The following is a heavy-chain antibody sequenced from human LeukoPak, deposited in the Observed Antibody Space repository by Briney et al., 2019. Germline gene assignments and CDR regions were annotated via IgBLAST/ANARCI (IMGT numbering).Heavy chain of an antibody. CDR2: IYDSGST. V-gene: IGHV4-39*01. CDR1: GFTFSRYW. CDR3: ARHYGP. D-gene: IGHD3-10*01. J-gene: IGHJ5*02. Sequence: PGGSLRLSCAASGFTFSRYWMNWVRQPPGMGLEWIGSIYDSGSTYYNPSLKSRVTISVDTSKNQFSLKLNSVTAADTAVYYCARHYGPWGQGTLVTVSS.